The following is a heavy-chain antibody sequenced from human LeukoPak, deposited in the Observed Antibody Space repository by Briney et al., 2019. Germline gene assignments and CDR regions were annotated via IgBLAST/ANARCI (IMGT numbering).Heavy chain of an antibody. D-gene: IGHD1-26*01. CDR1: GFTFSSYE. V-gene: IGHV3-30*02. CDR3: ARDLENSGSYFAPMKSPHLGY. J-gene: IGHJ4*02. Sequence: PGGSLRLSCAASGFTFSSYEMNWVRQAPGKGLEWVAFIRYDGSNKYYADSVKGRFTISRDNSKNTLYLQMNSLRAEDTAVYYCARDLENSGSYFAPMKSPHLGYWGQGTLVTVSS. CDR2: IRYDGSNK.